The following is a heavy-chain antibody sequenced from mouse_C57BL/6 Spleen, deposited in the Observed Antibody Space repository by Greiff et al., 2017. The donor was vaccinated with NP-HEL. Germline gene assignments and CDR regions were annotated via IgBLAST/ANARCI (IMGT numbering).Heavy chain of an antibody. CDR1: GFSLTRYG. CDR2: IWSGGST. CDR3: ARKGRYDYDGGGYYAMDY. Sequence: VQLQQSGPGLVQPSQSLSITCTVSGFSLTRYGVHWVRQSPGKGLEWLGVIWSGGSTDYNAAFISRLSISKDNSKSQVFFKMNSLQADDTAIYYCARKGRYDYDGGGYYAMDYWGQGTSVTVSS. V-gene: IGHV2-2*01. J-gene: IGHJ4*01. D-gene: IGHD2-4*01.